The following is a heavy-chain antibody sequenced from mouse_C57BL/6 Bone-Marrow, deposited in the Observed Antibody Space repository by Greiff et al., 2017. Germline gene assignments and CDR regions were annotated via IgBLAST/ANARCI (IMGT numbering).Heavy chain of an antibody. CDR2: IDPENGDT. Sequence: VQLQQSGAELVRPGASVKLSCTASGFNIKDDYMHWVKQRPEQGLEWIGWIDPENGDTEYASKFQGKATITADTSSNTAYLEISSLTSEDTAVYYCTIYFPTFDYWGQGTTLTVSS. CDR1: GFNIKDDY. J-gene: IGHJ2*01. V-gene: IGHV14-4*01. CDR3: TIYFPTFDY. D-gene: IGHD2-1*01.